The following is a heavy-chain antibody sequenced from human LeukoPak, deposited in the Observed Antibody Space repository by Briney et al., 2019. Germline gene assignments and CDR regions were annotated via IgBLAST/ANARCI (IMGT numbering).Heavy chain of an antibody. D-gene: IGHD6-19*01. Sequence: GGSLRLSCATSGFTLSTYWMHWVRQAPGKGLEWVSGINWNGGSTGYADSVEGRFTISRDNARNSLYLQMNSLRAEDTALYYCARIAMAGIGDGFDIWGQGTMVTVSS. V-gene: IGHV3-20*04. CDR3: ARIAMAGIGDGFDI. CDR2: INWNGGST. J-gene: IGHJ3*02. CDR1: GFTLSTYW.